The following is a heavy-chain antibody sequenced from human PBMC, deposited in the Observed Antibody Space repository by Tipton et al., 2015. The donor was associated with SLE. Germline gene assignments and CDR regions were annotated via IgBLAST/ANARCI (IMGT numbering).Heavy chain of an antibody. Sequence: SLRLSCAASGFTFGSYDMHWVRQAPGKGLEWVAVISYDGSNKYYADPVKGRFTISRDNSKNTLYLQMNSLRAEDTAVYYCASRLGSWYGIDPWGQGTLVTVSS. D-gene: IGHD6-13*01. CDR3: ASRLGSWYGIDP. J-gene: IGHJ5*02. CDR2: ISYDGSNK. CDR1: GFTFGSYD. V-gene: IGHV3-30*04.